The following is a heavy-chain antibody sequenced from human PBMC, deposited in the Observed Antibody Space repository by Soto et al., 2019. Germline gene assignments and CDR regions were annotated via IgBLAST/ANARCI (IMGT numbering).Heavy chain of an antibody. Sequence: SETLALTCTVSGDSISSAEYDWTWFRQSPGKGPEWIGYIYYSGSTNYNPSLKSRVTISVGTSKNQFSLKLSSVTAADTAVYYCARFRNYYGMDVWGQGTTVTVSS. J-gene: IGHJ6*02. CDR3: ARFRNYYGMDV. CDR1: GDSISSAEYD. CDR2: IYYSGST. V-gene: IGHV4-30-4*01.